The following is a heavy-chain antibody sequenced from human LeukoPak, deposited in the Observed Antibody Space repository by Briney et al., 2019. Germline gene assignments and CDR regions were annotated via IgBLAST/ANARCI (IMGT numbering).Heavy chain of an antibody. CDR3: ARGTYTDNTGYYYD. Sequence: ASVKVSCKASGYTFTGYYMHWVRQAPGQGLEWMGWINPNSGGTNYAQKFQGRVTMTRDTSINTAYMELSRLRSDGTAVYYCARGTYTDNTGYYYDWGQGTLVTVSS. D-gene: IGHD3-22*01. CDR1: GYTFTGYY. J-gene: IGHJ4*02. V-gene: IGHV1-2*02. CDR2: INPNSGGT.